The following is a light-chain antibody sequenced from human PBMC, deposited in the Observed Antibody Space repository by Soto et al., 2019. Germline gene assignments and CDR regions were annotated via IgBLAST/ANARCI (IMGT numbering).Light chain of an antibody. J-gene: IGKJ4*01. V-gene: IGKV4-1*01. CDR1: RSVLYKSNNKNH. CDR3: QQYFDVPVN. CDR2: WAS. Sequence: DIVMTQSPDSLAVSLGERATMNCKCSRSVLYKSNNKNHLAWYQQKPGQPPQLIIYWASTRESGVPERFSGSGYVKYFTLTISSLEAEDVAFYWCQQYFDVPVNFGGGTKVDIK.